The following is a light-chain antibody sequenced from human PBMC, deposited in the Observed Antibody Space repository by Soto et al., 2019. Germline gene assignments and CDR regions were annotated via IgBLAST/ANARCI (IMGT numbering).Light chain of an antibody. V-gene: IGKV3-15*01. CDR3: QQYDNWPWT. Sequence: EIVMTQSPASLSASPGGRATLSCRASQSISNNLDWYQQKPGQAPRLLIYGASRRATGFPARFSGSGSGTDFTLTISSLQSEDFAVYYCQQYDNWPWTFGQGTKVDIK. J-gene: IGKJ1*01. CDR1: QSISNN. CDR2: GAS.